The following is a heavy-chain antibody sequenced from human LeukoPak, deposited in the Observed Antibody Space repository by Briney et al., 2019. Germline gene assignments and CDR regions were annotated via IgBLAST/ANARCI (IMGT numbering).Heavy chain of an antibody. D-gene: IGHD6-13*01. J-gene: IGHJ4*02. V-gene: IGHV4-4*07. CDR1: GGSISNFY. Sequence: PSETLSLTCTVSGGSISNFYWSWIRQPAGKTLEWIGRIYSSGSTNYNPSLKSRVTMSLDTSKNQFSLKLSSVTAADTAVYSCARETTGAGTARPFDYWGQGTLVTVSS. CDR2: IYSSGST. CDR3: ARETTGAGTARPFDY.